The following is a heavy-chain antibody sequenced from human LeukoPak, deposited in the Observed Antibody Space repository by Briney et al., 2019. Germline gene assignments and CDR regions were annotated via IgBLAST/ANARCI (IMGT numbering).Heavy chain of an antibody. D-gene: IGHD3-10*01. V-gene: IGHV3-15*01. CDR1: GITFTNAW. J-gene: IGHJ4*02. CDR3: AATYYGSSRTDY. Sequence: GGSLRLSRAASGITFTNAWMNWVRQAPGKGLEWIGRLKSKTDGGTADYAAPVKGRFTMSRDDSENTLYLQMNSLKNEDTAVYYCAATYYGSSRTDYWGQGTLVTVSS. CDR2: LKSKTDGGTA.